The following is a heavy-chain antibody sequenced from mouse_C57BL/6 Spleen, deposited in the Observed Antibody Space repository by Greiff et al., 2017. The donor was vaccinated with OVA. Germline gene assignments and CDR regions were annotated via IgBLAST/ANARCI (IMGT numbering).Heavy chain of an antibody. CDR2: IDPSDSET. J-gene: IGHJ2*01. CDR3: AREGEGRWDY. D-gene: IGHD1-1*01. Sequence: QVQLQQPGAELVRPGSSVKLSCKASGYTFTSYWMHWVKQRPIQGLEWIGNIDPSDSETHYNQKFKDKATLTVDKSSSTAYMEVSGLTAEDSAVYYCAREGEGRWDYWGQGTTLTVSS. CDR1: GYTFTSYW. V-gene: IGHV1-52*01.